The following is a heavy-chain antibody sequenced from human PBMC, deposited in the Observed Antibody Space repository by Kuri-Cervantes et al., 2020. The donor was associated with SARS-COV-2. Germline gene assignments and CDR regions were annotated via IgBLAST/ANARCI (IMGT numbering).Heavy chain of an antibody. CDR2: ISDSSGYI. J-gene: IGHJ2*01. CDR1: GFTFSSYS. D-gene: IGHD3-22*01. Sequence: GESLKISCAASGFTFSSYSMNWVRQAPGKGLEWVSSISDSSGYIYYADSVKGRFTISRDNAKNSLYLQMNSLRAEDTAVYYCARDRDLLLLRNWYFDLWGRGTLVTVSS. V-gene: IGHV3-21*01. CDR3: ARDRDLLLLRNWYFDL.